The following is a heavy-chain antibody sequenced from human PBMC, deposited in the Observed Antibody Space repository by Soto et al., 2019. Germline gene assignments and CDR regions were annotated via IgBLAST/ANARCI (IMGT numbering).Heavy chain of an antibody. CDR3: ARELNTESSAYYSFAF. CDR2: VSPNDDRT. V-gene: IGHV1-18*01. J-gene: IGHJ4*02. Sequence: QVQLVQSGPEVKMPGASVKVSCKTSGYIFTAYGLAWLRQAPGQRPEWMGWVSPNDDRTNYAQKFQGRVTMTTDRSTTTTSMELRSLRPDDTAVYYCARELNTESSAYYSFAFWGQGTLVTVSS. CDR1: GYIFTAYG. D-gene: IGHD3-22*01.